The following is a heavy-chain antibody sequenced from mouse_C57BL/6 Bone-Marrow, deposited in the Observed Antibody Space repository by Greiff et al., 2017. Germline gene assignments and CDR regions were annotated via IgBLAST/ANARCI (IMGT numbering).Heavy chain of an antibody. CDR3: ARESTRDYFDY. D-gene: IGHD2-14*01. CDR2: IYPGDGDT. Sequence: QVQLQQSGAELVKPGASVKISCKASGYAFSSYWMNWVKQRPGKGLEWIGQIYPGDGDTNYNGKFKGKATLTADKSSSTAYMQLSSLTSEDAAVYFCARESTRDYFDYWGQGTTLTVSS. V-gene: IGHV1-80*01. CDR1: GYAFSSYW. J-gene: IGHJ2*01.